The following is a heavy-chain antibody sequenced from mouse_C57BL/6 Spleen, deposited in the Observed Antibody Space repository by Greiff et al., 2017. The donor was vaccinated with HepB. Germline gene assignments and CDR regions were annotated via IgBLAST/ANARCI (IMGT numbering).Heavy chain of an antibody. V-gene: IGHV5-9-1*02. CDR3: TRGYYGSSYAYYFDY. Sequence: DVMLVESGEGLVKPGGSLKLSCAASGFTFSSYAMSWVRQTPEKRLEWVAYISSGGDYIYYADTVKGRFTISRDNARNTLYLQMSSLKSEDTAMYYCTRGYYGSSYAYYFDYWGQGTTLTVSS. CDR2: ISSGGDYI. CDR1: GFTFSSYA. D-gene: IGHD1-1*01. J-gene: IGHJ2*01.